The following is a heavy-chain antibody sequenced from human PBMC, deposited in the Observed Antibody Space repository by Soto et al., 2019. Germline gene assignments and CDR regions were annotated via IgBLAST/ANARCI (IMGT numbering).Heavy chain of an antibody. D-gene: IGHD3-10*01. CDR2: IYHSGNT. CDR3: ARTQFYAGSGNDRHLMFDP. Sequence: SETLSLTCAVSGSSISSGYYWGWIRQPPGKGLEWIGSIYHSGNTYYNPSLTRRVTVSLDMSKNQFSLTLNSMTAADTAVYYCARTQFYAGSGNDRHLMFDPWGQGIQVTVSS. V-gene: IGHV4-38-2*01. CDR1: GSSISSGYY. J-gene: IGHJ5*02.